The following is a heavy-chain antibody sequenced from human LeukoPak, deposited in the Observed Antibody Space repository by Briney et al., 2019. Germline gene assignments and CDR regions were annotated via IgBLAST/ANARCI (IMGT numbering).Heavy chain of an antibody. CDR2: ISGSGGST. J-gene: IGHJ4*02. D-gene: IGHD3-22*01. CDR3: AKGGVVVITSAFDY. Sequence: GGSLRLSCAASGFTFSSYAMSWVRQAPGKVLEWISAISGSGGSTYYADSVKGRFTISRDNSKNTLYLQMNSLRAEDTAVYYCAKGGVVVITSAFDYWGQGTLVTVSS. CDR1: GFTFSSYA. V-gene: IGHV3-23*01.